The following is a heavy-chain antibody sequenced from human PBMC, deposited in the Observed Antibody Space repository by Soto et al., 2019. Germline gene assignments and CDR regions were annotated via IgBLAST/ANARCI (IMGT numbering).Heavy chain of an antibody. J-gene: IGHJ4*02. CDR1: GGSVSSGSYS. D-gene: IGHD3-22*01. CDR3: AREHHYYDTSGYYYVLDY. V-gene: IGHV4-61*01. CDR2: VYYTGGT. Sequence: PSETLSLTCTVSGGSVSSGSYSWNWIRQSPEKGLEWIGFVYYTGGTKYNPSLKSRVTMSLDSSKNQFSLNLNSVTPADTAVYYCAREHHYYDTSGYYYVLDYWGQGTLVTVSS.